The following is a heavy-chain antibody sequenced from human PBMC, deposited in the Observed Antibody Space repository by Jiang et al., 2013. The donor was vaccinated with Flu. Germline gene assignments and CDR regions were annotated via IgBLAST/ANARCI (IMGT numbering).Heavy chain of an antibody. CDR1: GGTFSSYA. V-gene: IGHV1-69*01. CDR3: AIPSGGGDIVVVPAARYYYYYYGMDV. J-gene: IGHJ6*02. D-gene: IGHD2-2*01. Sequence: GAEVKKPGSSVKVSCKASGGTFSSYAISWVRQAPGQGLEWMGGIIPIFGTANYAQKFQGRVTITADESTSTAYMELSSLRSEDTAVYYCAIPSGGGDIVVVPAARYYYYYYGMDVWGQGTTVTVSS. CDR2: IIPIFGTA.